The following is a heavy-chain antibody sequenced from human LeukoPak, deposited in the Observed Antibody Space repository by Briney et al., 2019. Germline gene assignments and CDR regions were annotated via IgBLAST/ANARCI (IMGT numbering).Heavy chain of an antibody. J-gene: IGHJ4*02. V-gene: IGHV3-23*01. Sequence: PGGSLRLSCAASGFTFSSYAMSWVRQAPGKGLEWVSAISGSGSNTYYADSVKGRFTISRDNAKNSLYLQMNSLRAEDTAVYYCARESPGTTVFDYWGQGTLVTVSS. CDR3: ARESPGTTVFDY. CDR1: GFTFSSYA. D-gene: IGHD1-1*01. CDR2: ISGSGSNT.